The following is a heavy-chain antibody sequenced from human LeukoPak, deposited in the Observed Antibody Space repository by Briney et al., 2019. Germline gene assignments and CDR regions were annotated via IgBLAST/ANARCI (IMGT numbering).Heavy chain of an antibody. J-gene: IGHJ4*02. V-gene: IGHV4-34*01. CDR1: GGSFSGYY. CDR3: ARGQPNYDYVWGSYRYSVGYFDY. CDR2: INHSGST. D-gene: IGHD3-16*02. Sequence: SETLSLTCAVYGGSFSGYYWSWIRQPPGKGLEWIGEINHSGSTNYNPSLKSRVTISVGTSKNQFSLKLSSVTAADTAVYYCARGQPNYDYVWGSYRYSVGYFDYWGQGTLVTVSS.